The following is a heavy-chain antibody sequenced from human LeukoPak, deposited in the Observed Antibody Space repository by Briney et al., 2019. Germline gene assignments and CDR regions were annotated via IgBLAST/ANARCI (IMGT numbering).Heavy chain of an antibody. Sequence: MWAMNQWGSTNYNPSLKSRVTISVDTSKNQFSRKLSSVTAAATAVYYCARQRGYCGDGDYWGQGTLVSVSS. V-gene: IGHV4-34*01. D-gene: IGHD5-12*01. J-gene: IGHJ4*02. CDR3: ARQRGYCGDGDY. CDR2: MNQWGST.